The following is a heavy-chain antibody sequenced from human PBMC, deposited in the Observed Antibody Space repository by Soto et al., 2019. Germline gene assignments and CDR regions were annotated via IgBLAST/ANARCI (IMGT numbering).Heavy chain of an antibody. CDR3: ARVQSGGYSYGYYMDV. Sequence: QLQLQESGPGLVKPSETLSLTCTVSGGSISSSSHYWGWIRQPPGKGLEWIGNIYYSGNTYYNPSLKSRVTISVDTSKNQFSLTLSSVTAADTAVFYCARVQSGGYSYGYYMDVWGKGTTVTVSS. D-gene: IGHD5-18*01. CDR2: IYYSGNT. J-gene: IGHJ6*03. CDR1: GGSISSSSHY. V-gene: IGHV4-39*01.